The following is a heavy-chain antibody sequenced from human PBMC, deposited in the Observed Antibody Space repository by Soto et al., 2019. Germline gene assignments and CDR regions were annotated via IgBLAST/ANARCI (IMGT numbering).Heavy chain of an antibody. J-gene: IGHJ4*01. CDR1: GYNFSGYF. V-gene: IGHV1-2*02. CDR3: AVSTDYTRSLLDY. D-gene: IGHD3-3*01. CDR2: IHPNRGCT. Sequence: SAKVSCNASGYNFSGYFIHWVRHAPAQGLEWMEWIHPNRGCTNYLLRFQGRVSMTSYSSICAAYMDLSRLRSAHTAEYYCAVSTDYTRSLLDYGGQGTPVTVCS.